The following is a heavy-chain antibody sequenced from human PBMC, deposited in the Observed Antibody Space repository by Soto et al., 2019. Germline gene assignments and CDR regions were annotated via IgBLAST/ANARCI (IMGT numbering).Heavy chain of an antibody. Sequence: SVKVSCKASGGTFSSYAISCVRQAPGQGLEWMGGIIPIFGTANYAQKFQGRVTITADESTSTAYMELSSLRSEDTAVYYCARDVGTMVRGVIIPHYFDYWGQGTLVTVSS. J-gene: IGHJ4*02. CDR3: ARDVGTMVRGVIIPHYFDY. CDR1: GGTFSSYA. D-gene: IGHD3-10*01. CDR2: IIPIFGTA. V-gene: IGHV1-69*13.